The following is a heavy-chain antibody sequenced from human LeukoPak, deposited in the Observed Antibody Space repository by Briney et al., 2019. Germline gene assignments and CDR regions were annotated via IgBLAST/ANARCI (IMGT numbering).Heavy chain of an antibody. CDR2: ISAYNGNT. V-gene: IGHV1-18*01. CDR3: ARDRDDYYGSGALDAFDI. Sequence: ASVKVSCKASGYTFTSYGISWVRQAPGQGLEWMGWISAYNGNTNYAQKLQGRVTISRDTSASTAYMELSSLRSEDTAVYYCARDRDDYYGSGALDAFDIWGQGTMVTVSS. CDR1: GYTFTSYG. D-gene: IGHD3-10*01. J-gene: IGHJ3*02.